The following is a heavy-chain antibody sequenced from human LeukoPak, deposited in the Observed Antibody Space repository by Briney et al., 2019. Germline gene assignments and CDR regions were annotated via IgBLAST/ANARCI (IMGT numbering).Heavy chain of an antibody. CDR2: IYYSGST. Sequence: SETLSLTCTVSGGSISSYYWSWIRQPPAKGLEWIGYIYYSGSTNYNPSLKSRVTISVDTSKNQFSLKLSSVTAADTAVYYCARAYGDYWFDPWGQGTLVTVSS. CDR1: GGSISSYY. D-gene: IGHD4-17*01. CDR3: ARAYGDYWFDP. J-gene: IGHJ5*02. V-gene: IGHV4-59*01.